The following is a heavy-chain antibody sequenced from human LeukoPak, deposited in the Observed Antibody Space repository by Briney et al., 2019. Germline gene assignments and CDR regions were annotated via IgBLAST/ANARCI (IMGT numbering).Heavy chain of an antibody. V-gene: IGHV1-18*01. CDR3: AGATTAYYYYGMDV. D-gene: IGHD1-26*01. CDR2: ISAYNGNT. Sequence: ASVKVSCKASGYTFTSYGICWVRQAPGQGLEWMGWISAYNGNTNYAQKLQGRVTMTTDTSTSTAYMELRSLRSDDTAVYYCAGATTAYYYYGMDVWGQGTTVTVSS. J-gene: IGHJ6*02. CDR1: GYTFTSYG.